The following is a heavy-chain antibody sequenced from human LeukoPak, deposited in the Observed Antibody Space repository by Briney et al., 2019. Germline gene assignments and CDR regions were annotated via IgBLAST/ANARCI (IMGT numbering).Heavy chain of an antibody. CDR2: IWYDGSNK. V-gene: IGHV3-33*01. CDR1: GFTFSSYG. Sequence: PGRSLRLSCAASGFTFSSYGMHWVRQAPGKGLEWVAVIWYDGSNKYYADSVKGRFTISRDNSKNTLYLQMNSLGAEDTAVYYCARDGGNYDILTGYYLFDYWGQGTLVTVSS. J-gene: IGHJ4*02. CDR3: ARDGGNYDILTGYYLFDY. D-gene: IGHD3-9*01.